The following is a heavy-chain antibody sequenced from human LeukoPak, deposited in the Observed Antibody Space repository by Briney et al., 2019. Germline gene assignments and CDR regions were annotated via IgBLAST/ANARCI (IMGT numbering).Heavy chain of an antibody. J-gene: IGHJ4*02. V-gene: IGHV3-21*01. D-gene: IGHD5-12*01. CDR2: ISSSSSYI. CDR3: AREGATPQKSVDY. Sequence: GGSLRLSCAASGFTFSSYSMNWVRQAPGKGLEWVSSISSSSSYIYYADSVKGRFTISRDNAKNPLYLQMNSLRAEDTAVYYCAREGATPQKSVDYWGQGTLVTVSS. CDR1: GFTFSSYS.